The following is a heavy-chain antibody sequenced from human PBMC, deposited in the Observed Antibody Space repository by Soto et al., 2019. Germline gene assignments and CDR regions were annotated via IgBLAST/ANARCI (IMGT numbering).Heavy chain of an antibody. CDR2: IYYSGRT. V-gene: IGHV4-39*01. CDR1: GDSISSSTSY. Sequence: PSETLSLTCTVSGDSISSSTSYWSWIRQPPGKGLEWIGNIYYSGRTSYNPSLKSRVTVSVDTSNNQFSLRLNSVTAADTAVYFCARHLAVATDRSIDYWGQGTLVTVSS. CDR3: ARHLAVATDRSIDY. J-gene: IGHJ4*02. D-gene: IGHD6-19*01.